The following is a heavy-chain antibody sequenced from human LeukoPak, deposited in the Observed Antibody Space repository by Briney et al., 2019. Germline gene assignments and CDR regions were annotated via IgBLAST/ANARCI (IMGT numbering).Heavy chain of an antibody. V-gene: IGHV4-59*08. CDR2: IYYSGST. Sequence: SETLSLTCTVSGGPISSYYWSWIRQPPGKGLEWIGYIYYSGSTNYNPSLKSRVTISVDTSKNQFSLKLSSVTAADTAVYYCARSGIVTPPLNWFDPWGQGTLVTVSS. CDR3: ARSGIVTPPLNWFDP. D-gene: IGHD1-26*01. CDR1: GGPISSYY. J-gene: IGHJ5*02.